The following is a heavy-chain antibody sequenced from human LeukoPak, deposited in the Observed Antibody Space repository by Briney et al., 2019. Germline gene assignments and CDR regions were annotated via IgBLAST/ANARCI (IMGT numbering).Heavy chain of an antibody. Sequence: GGSLRLSCAASGFTFSSYSMNWVRQAPGKGLEWVSSISSSSSYIYYADSVKGRFTISRDNAKNSLYLQMNSLRAEDTAVYYCARATKERSRYCSSTGCKYPFDYWGQGTLVTVSS. J-gene: IGHJ4*02. D-gene: IGHD2-2*01. V-gene: IGHV3-21*01. CDR2: ISSSSSYI. CDR3: ARATKERSRYCSSTGCKYPFDY. CDR1: GFTFSSYS.